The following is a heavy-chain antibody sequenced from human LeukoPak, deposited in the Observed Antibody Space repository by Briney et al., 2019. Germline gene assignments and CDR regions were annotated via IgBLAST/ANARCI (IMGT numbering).Heavy chain of an antibody. CDR1: GGTFSSYA. Sequence: ASVKVSCKASGGTFSSYAISWVRQAPGQGLEWMGRIIPILGIANYAQKFQGRVTITADKSTSTAYMELSSLRPEDTAVYYCATKYYYDSSGSEYFQHWGQGTLVTVSS. CDR2: IIPILGIA. CDR3: ATKYYYDSSGSEYFQH. J-gene: IGHJ1*01. D-gene: IGHD3-22*01. V-gene: IGHV1-69*04.